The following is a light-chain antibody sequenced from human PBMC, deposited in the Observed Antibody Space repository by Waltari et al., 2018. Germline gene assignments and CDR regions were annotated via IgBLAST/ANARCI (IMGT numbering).Light chain of an antibody. CDR1: QSVTTW. J-gene: IGKJ2*01. CDR2: DSS. Sequence: DIQMTQSPSTLSASVGDRVVLTCRASQSVTTWLAWYQEKPGKAPKLLKYDSSKFETGVPSRFSGSGSGTEFTLTISSLQPDDFATYYCQQYNTYPYTFGQGTKLEIK. CDR3: QQYNTYPYT. V-gene: IGKV1-5*01.